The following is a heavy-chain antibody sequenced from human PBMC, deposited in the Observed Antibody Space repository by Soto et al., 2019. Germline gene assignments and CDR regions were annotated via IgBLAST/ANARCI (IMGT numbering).Heavy chain of an antibody. CDR1: GGIFGSHG. Sequence: QVQLIQSEAEVKKPGSSVRVSCTDSGGIFGSHGFSWVRQAPGQRLEWVGGFIPIFRTLTYKEKFQARVRIAADESTNKVYLDLSRLTSDDTAVYYCVRDSRIYYSDPHDEFVACDYEVWGQGTMVSVSS. CDR3: VRDSRIYYSDPHDEFVACDYEV. D-gene: IGHD3-22*01. J-gene: IGHJ3*01. V-gene: IGHV1-69*01. CDR2: FIPIFRTL.